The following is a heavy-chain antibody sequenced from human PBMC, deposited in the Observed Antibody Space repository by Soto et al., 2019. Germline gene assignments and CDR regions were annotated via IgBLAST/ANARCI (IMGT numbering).Heavy chain of an antibody. Sequence: GESLKISCKGSGYSFTSYWIGWVRQMPGKGLEWMGIIYPGDSDTRYSPSFQGQVTISADKSISTAYLQWSSLKASDTAMYYCARANRYFDWSWNPYYFDYWGQGTLVTVSS. CDR3: ARANRYFDWSWNPYYFDY. D-gene: IGHD3-9*01. V-gene: IGHV5-51*01. CDR1: GYSFTSYW. CDR2: IYPGDSDT. J-gene: IGHJ4*02.